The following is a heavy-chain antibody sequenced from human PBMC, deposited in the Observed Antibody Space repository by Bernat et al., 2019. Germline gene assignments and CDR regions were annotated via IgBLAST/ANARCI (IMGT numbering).Heavy chain of an antibody. V-gene: IGHV5-51*01. D-gene: IGHD2-2*01. Sequence: EVQLVQSGAEVKKPGESLKISCKGSGYSFTSYWIGWVRQMPGRGLEWMGIIYPGDSDTRYSPSFQGQVTISADKSISTAYLQWSSLKASDTAMYYCARRVYSSTSYDAFDIWGQGTMVTVSS. J-gene: IGHJ3*02. CDR1: GYSFTSYW. CDR2: IYPGDSDT. CDR3: ARRVYSSTSYDAFDI.